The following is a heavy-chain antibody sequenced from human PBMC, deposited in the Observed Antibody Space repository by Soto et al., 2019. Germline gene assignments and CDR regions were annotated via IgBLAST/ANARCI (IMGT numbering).Heavy chain of an antibody. CDR3: AKDAIHVLLGYTYGAGGMDV. CDR1: GFTFDDYA. J-gene: IGHJ6*02. Sequence: EVQLVESGGDLVQPGRSLRLSCAASGFTFDDYAMHWVRLAPGKGLEWVSGISWNSGDIYYADSVKGRFTISRDNDKNSLHLQMNSLRPDDTAMYYCAKDAIHVLLGYTYGAGGMDVWGQGTTVTVSS. D-gene: IGHD5-18*01. CDR2: ISWNSGDI. V-gene: IGHV3-9*01.